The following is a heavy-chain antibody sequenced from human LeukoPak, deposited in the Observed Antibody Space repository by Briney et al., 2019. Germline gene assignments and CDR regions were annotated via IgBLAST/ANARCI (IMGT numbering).Heavy chain of an antibody. CDR3: ARSGEAYYDFWSGYYTVSDY. Sequence: GGSLRLSCSASGFTFSNYGMHWVRQAPGKGLEWVAVISYDGSNKYYADSVKGRFTISRDNSKNTLYLQMNSLRAEDTAVYYCARSGEAYYDFWSGYYTVSDYWGQGTLVTVSS. CDR2: ISYDGSNK. D-gene: IGHD3-3*01. J-gene: IGHJ4*02. CDR1: GFTFSNYG. V-gene: IGHV3-30*03.